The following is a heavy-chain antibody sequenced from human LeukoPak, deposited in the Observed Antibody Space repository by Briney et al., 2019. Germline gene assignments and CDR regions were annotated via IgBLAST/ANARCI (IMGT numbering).Heavy chain of an antibody. J-gene: IGHJ6*03. V-gene: IGHV4-61*09. Sequence: PSETLSLTCTVSGGAINSGNYYWSWVRQPAGKGLEWIGHIYFSGSSNYNPSLKSRVTISVDTSKNQFSLKLRSVTAADTAVYYCARSFTGTVGTTYYYYYMDVWGTGTTVTISS. D-gene: IGHD1-26*01. CDR1: GGAINSGNYY. CDR2: IYFSGSS. CDR3: ARSFTGTVGTTYYYYYMDV.